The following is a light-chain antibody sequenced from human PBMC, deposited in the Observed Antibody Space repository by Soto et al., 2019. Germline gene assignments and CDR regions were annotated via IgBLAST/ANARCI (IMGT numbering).Light chain of an antibody. CDR1: HDIGNS. J-gene: IGKJ3*01. V-gene: IGKV1-33*01. CDR3: QKSDHLPL. CDR2: DAY. Sequence: DIQMHQSPPSLSASVGDRVTITCQASHDIGNSLNWYQDKPGQAPKLVIYDAYNLETGAPSTVSGNGYGRDFTFTISSLRPEDIATYYCQKSDHLPLFGPGTKVDMK.